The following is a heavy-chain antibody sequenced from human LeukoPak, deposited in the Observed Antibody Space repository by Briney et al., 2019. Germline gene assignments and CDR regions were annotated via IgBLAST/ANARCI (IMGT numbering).Heavy chain of an antibody. V-gene: IGHV3-23*01. CDR1: GFTFSSYA. J-gene: IGHJ5*02. Sequence: GGSLRLSCAASGFTFSSYAMSWVRQAPGKGLEWVSAISGSGGSTYYADSVKGRFTISRDNSKNTLYLQMNSLRAEDTAVYYCAKASGGYDSSGYYRPWGQGTLVTVSS. CDR2: ISGSGGST. D-gene: IGHD3-22*01. CDR3: AKASGGYDSSGYYRP.